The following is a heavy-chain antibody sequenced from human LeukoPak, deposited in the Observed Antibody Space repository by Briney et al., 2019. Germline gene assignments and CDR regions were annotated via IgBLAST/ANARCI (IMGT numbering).Heavy chain of an antibody. D-gene: IGHD2-2*01. CDR2: IYYSGST. CDR1: GGSISSSSYY. Sequence: SETLPLTCTVSGGSISSSSYYWGWIRQPPGKGLEWIGSIYYSGSTYYNPSLKSRVTISVDMSKNQFSLKLSSVTAADTAVYYCAKEIKLPAAPSVWFDPWGQGTLVTVSS. J-gene: IGHJ5*02. CDR3: AKEIKLPAAPSVWFDP. V-gene: IGHV4-39*02.